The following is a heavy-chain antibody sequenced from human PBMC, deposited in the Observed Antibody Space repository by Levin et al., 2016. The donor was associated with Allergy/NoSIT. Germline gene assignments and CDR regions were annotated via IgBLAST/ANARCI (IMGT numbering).Heavy chain of an antibody. CDR3: ARDSRLPFWSGYYDY. D-gene: IGHD3-3*01. V-gene: IGHV4-59*12. J-gene: IGHJ4*02. CDR2: IYYSGST. Sequence: SETLSLTCTVSGGSISSYYWSWIRQPPGKGLEWIGYIYYSGSTNYNPSLKSRVTISVDTSKNQFSLKLSSVTAADTAVYYCARDSRLPFWSGYYDYWGQGTLVTVSS. CDR1: GGSISSYY.